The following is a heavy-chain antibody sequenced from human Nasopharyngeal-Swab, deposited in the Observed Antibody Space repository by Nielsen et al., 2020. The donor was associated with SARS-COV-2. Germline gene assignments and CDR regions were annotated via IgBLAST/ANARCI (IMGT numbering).Heavy chain of an antibody. CDR1: GYSFTSYW. D-gene: IGHD6-6*01. CDR3: ARSVYSSSLGGFIA. CDR2: IYPGDSDT. J-gene: IGHJ5*02. V-gene: IGHV5-51*01. Sequence: KVSCKGSGYSFTSYWIGWVRQMRGKGLEGMGIIYPGDSDTRYSPSFQGQVSISADKSISTAYLQWSGLKASDTAMYYCARSVYSSSLGGFIAWGQGTLVTVSS.